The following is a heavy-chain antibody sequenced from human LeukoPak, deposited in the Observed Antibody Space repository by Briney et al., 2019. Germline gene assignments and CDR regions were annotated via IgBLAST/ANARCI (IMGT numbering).Heavy chain of an antibody. D-gene: IGHD6-13*01. CDR2: VSSTSTYT. CDR3: ARLGDYGAAAGL. Sequence: PGGSLRLSCAASGFTFSDYYMSWIRQAPGKGLEWVSYVSSTSTYTNYADSVKGRFTISRDNAKKSLYLQMNSLRVEDTAVYYCARLGDYGAAAGLWGQGTLVTVSS. V-gene: IGHV3-11*06. J-gene: IGHJ4*02. CDR1: GFTFSDYY.